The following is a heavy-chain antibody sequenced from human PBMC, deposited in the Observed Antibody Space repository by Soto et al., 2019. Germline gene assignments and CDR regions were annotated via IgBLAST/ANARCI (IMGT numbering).Heavy chain of an antibody. D-gene: IGHD2-2*01. CDR1: GGSFSGNY. CDR2: INHSGST. Sequence: PSETLSLTCAVYGGSFSGNYWSWIRQPPGKGLEWIGEINHSGSTNYNPSLKSRVTISVDTSKNQFSLKLSSVTAADTAVYYCARGRIVVVPAARNYYFDYWGEGTLVTVSS. CDR3: ARGRIVVVPAARNYYFDY. V-gene: IGHV4-34*01. J-gene: IGHJ4*02.